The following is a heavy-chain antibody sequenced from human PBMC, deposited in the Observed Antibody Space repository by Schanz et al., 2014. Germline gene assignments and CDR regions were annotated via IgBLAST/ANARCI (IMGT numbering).Heavy chain of an antibody. V-gene: IGHV3-48*02. CDR1: GFTFRSYA. CDR2: ISSSSSTI. CDR3: AREGERKGMLPYYFDY. Sequence: LQLVESGGGVVQPGRSLRLSCAASGFTFRSYAMHWVRQAPGKGLEWVSFISSSSSTIYYADSVKGRFTISRDNAKNSLYLQMNSLRDEDTAVYYCAREGERKGMLPYYFDYWGQGALVTVSS. D-gene: IGHD3-10*01. J-gene: IGHJ4*02.